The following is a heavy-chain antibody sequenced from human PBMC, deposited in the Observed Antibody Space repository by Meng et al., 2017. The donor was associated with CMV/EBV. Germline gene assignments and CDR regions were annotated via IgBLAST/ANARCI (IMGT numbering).Heavy chain of an antibody. CDR1: GFTFSRYS. CDR3: ARDDPRTSGRVCAFDI. D-gene: IGHD6-25*01. CDR2: ISSSSSYI. J-gene: IGHJ3*02. V-gene: IGHV3-21*01. Sequence: GESLKISCAASGFTFSRYSMNWVRQAPGKGLEWVSSISSSSSYIYYADSVKGRFTISRDNAKNSLYLQMNSLRAEDTAVYYCARDDPRTSGRVCAFDIWGQGTMVTVSS.